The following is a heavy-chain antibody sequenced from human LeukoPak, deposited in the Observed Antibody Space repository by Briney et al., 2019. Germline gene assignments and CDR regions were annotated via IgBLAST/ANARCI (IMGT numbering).Heavy chain of an antibody. V-gene: IGHV3-30*04. J-gene: IGHJ6*02. CDR2: ISYDGSNK. CDR3: ANRWAGYYGMDV. CDR1: GFTFSSYA. Sequence: GGSLRLSCAASGFTFSSYAMHWARQAPGKGLEWVAVISYDGSNKHYADSVKGRFTISRDNSKNTLYLQMNSLRAEDTAVYYCANRWAGYYGMDVWGQGTTVTVSS. D-gene: IGHD6-13*01.